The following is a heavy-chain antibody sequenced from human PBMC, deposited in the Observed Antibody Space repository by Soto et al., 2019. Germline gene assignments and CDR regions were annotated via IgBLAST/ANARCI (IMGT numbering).Heavy chain of an antibody. CDR3: ARDLLYDILTRYPFYYYYGMDV. J-gene: IGHJ6*02. CDR1: EFTFSSYS. V-gene: IGHV3-48*02. Sequence: EVQLVESGGGLVQPGGSLRLSCAVSEFTFSSYSVNWVRQAPGKGLEWVSYISSSSSTIYYADSVRGRFTISRDNAKNSLYLQMNSLRDEDTAVYYCARDLLYDILTRYPFYYYYGMDVWGQGTTVTVSS. CDR2: ISSSSSTI. D-gene: IGHD3-9*01.